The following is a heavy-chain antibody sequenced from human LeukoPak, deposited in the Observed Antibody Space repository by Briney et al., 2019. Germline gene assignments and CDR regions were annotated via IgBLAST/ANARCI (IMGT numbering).Heavy chain of an antibody. D-gene: IGHD3-22*01. CDR3: ARVLSGSNFDY. V-gene: IGHV4-4*02. CDR1: GGSISSNNW. Sequence: SETLSLTCAVSGGSISSNNWWSWVRQPPGKGLEWIGEIFHSGSTNYNPSLKSRVTISVDKSKNQFSLRLSSVTAADTAVYYCARVLSGSNFDYWGQGILVTVSS. J-gene: IGHJ4*02. CDR2: IFHSGST.